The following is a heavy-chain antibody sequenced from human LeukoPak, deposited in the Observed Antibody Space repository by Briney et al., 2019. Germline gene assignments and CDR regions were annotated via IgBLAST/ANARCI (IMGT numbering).Heavy chain of an antibody. CDR3: ASYSSKSSLADP. D-gene: IGHD2-2*01. V-gene: IGHV1-46*01. CDR2: INPSGGST. Sequence: ASVKVSCKASGSTFTSTFIHWVRQAPGQGLEWMGIINPSGGSTSCAQKFQGRVTMTSDTSTSTVYMELSSLRSEDTAVYYCASYSSKSSLADPWGQGTLVTVSS. CDR1: GSTFTSTF. J-gene: IGHJ5*02.